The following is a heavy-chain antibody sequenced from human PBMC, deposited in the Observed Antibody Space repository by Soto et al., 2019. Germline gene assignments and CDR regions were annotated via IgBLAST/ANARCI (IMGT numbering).Heavy chain of an antibody. CDR2: ISSSSSYI. CDR1: GFTFSSYS. Sequence: GGSLRLSCAASGFTFSSYSMNWVRQAPGKGLEWVSSISSSSSYIYYADSVKGRFTISRDNAKNSLYLQMNSLRAEDTAVYYCARARGPNYSGYDYAFDIWGQGTMVTVSS. CDR3: ARARGPNYSGYDYAFDI. D-gene: IGHD5-12*01. V-gene: IGHV3-21*01. J-gene: IGHJ3*02.